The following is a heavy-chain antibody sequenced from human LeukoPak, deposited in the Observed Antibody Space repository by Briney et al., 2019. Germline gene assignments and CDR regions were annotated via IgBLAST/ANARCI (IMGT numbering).Heavy chain of an antibody. CDR3: ARDSALGVIYYYYYMDV. J-gene: IGHJ6*03. Sequence: GGSLRLSCAASGFTFSSYWVTWVRQAPGKGLEWVANIKQDGSEKYYVDSVKGRFTISRDNAKNSLYLQMNSLRAEDTAVYYCARDSALGVIYYYYYMDVWGKGTTVTVSS. CDR1: GFTFSSYW. D-gene: IGHD3-10*01. CDR2: IKQDGSEK. V-gene: IGHV3-7*01.